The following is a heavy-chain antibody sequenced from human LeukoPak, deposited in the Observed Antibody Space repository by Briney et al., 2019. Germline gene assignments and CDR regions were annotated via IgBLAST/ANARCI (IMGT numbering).Heavy chain of an antibody. Sequence: SETLSLTCTVSDYSITSDYYWGGIRQPPGKGLEGIGRIFDGGSTNYNPPLKSRLTISLDNSKNQFSLRLRCVTAADTAVYYCARIGPQSGSYSGDYWGQGTLVTVSS. CDR3: ARIGPQSGSYSGDY. V-gene: IGHV4-38-2*02. CDR1: DYSITSDYY. D-gene: IGHD1-26*01. J-gene: IGHJ4*02. CDR2: IFDGGST.